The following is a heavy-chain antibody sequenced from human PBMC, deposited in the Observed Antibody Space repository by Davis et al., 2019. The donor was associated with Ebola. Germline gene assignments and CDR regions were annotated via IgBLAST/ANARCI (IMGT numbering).Heavy chain of an antibody. V-gene: IGHV4-4*07. J-gene: IGHJ5*02. D-gene: IGHD2-2*02. Sequence: PSETLSLTCTVSGGSISSYYWSWIRQPAGKGLEWIGRIYTSGSTNYNPSLKSRVTMSVDTSKNQFSLKLSSVTAADTAVYYCARGLRYCSSTSCYIWGFDPWGQGTLVTVSS. CDR2: IYTSGST. CDR1: GGSISSYY. CDR3: ARGLRYCSSTSCYIWGFDP.